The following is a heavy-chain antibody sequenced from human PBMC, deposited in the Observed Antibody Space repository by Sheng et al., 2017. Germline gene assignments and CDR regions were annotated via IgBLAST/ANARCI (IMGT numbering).Heavy chain of an antibody. J-gene: IGHJ4*02. CDR3: AKVLKGMGDTGADDY. Sequence: EVQLVESGGGLVQPGGSLRLSCAASGITFSNYAMTWVRQAPGKGLEWVSAISGSGDRTHYADSVKGRFTISRDNPKNTLYLQMNSLRAEDTAIFYCAKVLKGMGDTGADDYWGQGTLVTVSS. CDR1: GITFSNYA. D-gene: IGHD1-26*01. V-gene: IGHV3-23*04. CDR2: ISGSGDRT.